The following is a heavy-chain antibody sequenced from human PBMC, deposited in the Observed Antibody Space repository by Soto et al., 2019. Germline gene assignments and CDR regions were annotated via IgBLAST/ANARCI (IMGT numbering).Heavy chain of an antibody. Sequence: QVQLVQSGAEVKKPGSSVKVSCKASGGTFSSYAISWVRQAPGQGLEWMGGIIPIFGTANYAQKFQGRVTITEDESTSTAYMELSSLRSEDTVVYYCERDRVAVAGTGGDWFDPWGQGTLVTVSS. V-gene: IGHV1-69*01. CDR1: GGTFSSYA. D-gene: IGHD6-19*01. CDR3: ERDRVAVAGTGGDWFDP. J-gene: IGHJ5*02. CDR2: IIPIFGTA.